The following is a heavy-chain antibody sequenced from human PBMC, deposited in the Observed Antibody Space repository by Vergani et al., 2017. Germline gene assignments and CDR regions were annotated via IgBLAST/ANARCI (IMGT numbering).Heavy chain of an antibody. CDR3: SRGRGYSFGYSDY. Sequence: VQLVQSGAEVKKPGSSVKVSCKASGDTFSTYAMTWVRQAPGKGLEWVAFIRNKAYGGTTEYAASVKGRFTISRDDSKRLAYLQLSGLKTEDTAVYFCSRGRGYSFGYSDYWGQGTLVTVSS. V-gene: IGHV3-49*04. CDR1: GDTFSTYA. D-gene: IGHD5-18*01. J-gene: IGHJ4*02. CDR2: IRNKAYGGTT.